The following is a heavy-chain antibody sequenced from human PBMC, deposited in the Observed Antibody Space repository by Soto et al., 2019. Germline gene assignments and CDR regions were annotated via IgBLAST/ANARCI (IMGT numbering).Heavy chain of an antibody. J-gene: IGHJ4*02. CDR2: IIPIFGTA. Sequence: SVKVSCKXSGGTFSSYAISWVRQAPGQGLEWMGGIIPIFGTANYAQKFQGRVTITADESTSTAYMELSSLRSEDTAVYYCARATISDPYDFWSGPYPRFDYWGQGTLVTVSS. D-gene: IGHD3-3*01. CDR1: GGTFSSYA. CDR3: ARATISDPYDFWSGPYPRFDY. V-gene: IGHV1-69*13.